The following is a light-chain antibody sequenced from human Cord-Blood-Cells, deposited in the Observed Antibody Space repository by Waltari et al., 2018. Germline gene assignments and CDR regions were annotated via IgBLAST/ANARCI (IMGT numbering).Light chain of an antibody. V-gene: IGKV4-1*01. CDR2: WAS. CDR3: QQYYSTPLN. CDR1: QSVLYSSNNKNY. Sequence: DIVMTQSPDSLAVSLFERATINCKSSQSVLYSSNNKNYLAWYQQKPGQPPKLLIYWASTRESGVPERFSGSGSGTDFTLTISSLQAEDVAVYYCQQYYSTPLNLGGGKKVEIK. J-gene: IGKJ4*01.